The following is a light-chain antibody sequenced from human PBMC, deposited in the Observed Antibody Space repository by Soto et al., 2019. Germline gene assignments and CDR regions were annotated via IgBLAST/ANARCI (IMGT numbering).Light chain of an antibody. V-gene: IGKV3-15*01. CDR2: DAS. CDR1: QSINNN. J-gene: IGKJ2*01. Sequence: IVMTQSTATLSVSPGERATLSCRASQSINNNLAWYQQKPGQAPRLLIYDASTGATDIPARFSGSGSRTEFTLTISSLQSEDSAVYYCQQYKSWFTFRQGTKLEIK. CDR3: QQYKSWFT.